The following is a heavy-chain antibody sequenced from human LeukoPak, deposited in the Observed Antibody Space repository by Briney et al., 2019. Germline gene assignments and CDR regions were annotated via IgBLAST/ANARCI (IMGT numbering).Heavy chain of an antibody. D-gene: IGHD3-22*01. CDR1: GYTFTAYF. Sequence: ASVKVSCKASGYTFTAYFMHWVRPAPGQGLEWMGWISAYNGNTIYAQMLQGRVTMTTDTSTSTAYMELRSLRSDDTAVYYCARDLSSSYYYVFDYWGQGTLVTVSS. CDR3: ARDLSSSYYYVFDY. CDR2: ISAYNGNT. V-gene: IGHV1-18*04. J-gene: IGHJ4*02.